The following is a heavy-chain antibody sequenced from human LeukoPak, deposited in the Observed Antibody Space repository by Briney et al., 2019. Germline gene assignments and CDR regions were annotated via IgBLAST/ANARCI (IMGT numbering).Heavy chain of an antibody. CDR1: GGSISSYY. J-gene: IGHJ4*02. D-gene: IGHD2-8*01. V-gene: IGHV4-59*08. CDR3: ARHTSGYLDY. Sequence: SETLSLTCTVSGGSISSYYWSWIRQPPGKGLEWIGYIYYSGSTNYNPSLKSRVTISVDTSKNQLSLKLSSVTAADTAVYYCARHTSGYLDYWGQGTLVTVSS. CDR2: IYYSGST.